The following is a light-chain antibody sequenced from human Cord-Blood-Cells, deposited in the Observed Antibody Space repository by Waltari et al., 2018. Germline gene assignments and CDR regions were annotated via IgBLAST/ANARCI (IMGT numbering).Light chain of an antibody. V-gene: IGLV2-11*01. CDR3: CSYAGSYTYVV. CDR1: SSDVGGYNY. CDR2: DVS. J-gene: IGLJ2*01. Sequence: QSALTQPRPVSGSPGQSVTIPCTGTSSDVGGYNYVSWYQQHPGKAPKLMIYDVSKRPSGVPARFSGSKSGNTTSRTISGLQAEDEADYYCCSYAGSYTYVVFGGGTKLTVL.